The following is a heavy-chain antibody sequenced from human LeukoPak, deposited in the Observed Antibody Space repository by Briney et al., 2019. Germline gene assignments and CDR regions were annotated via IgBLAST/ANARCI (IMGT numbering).Heavy chain of an antibody. Sequence: GGSLRLSCAASGFTSRTNYMSWVRQAQGKGLEWVSVIYSGDNTYYVESVKGRFTISRDNSKNTLFLQMNRLRAEDTAVYYCAGRRVLDASFDYWGQGTLVTVSS. CDR2: IYSGDNT. J-gene: IGHJ4*02. V-gene: IGHV3-66*02. CDR3: AGRRVLDASFDY. D-gene: IGHD3-16*01. CDR1: GFTSRTNY.